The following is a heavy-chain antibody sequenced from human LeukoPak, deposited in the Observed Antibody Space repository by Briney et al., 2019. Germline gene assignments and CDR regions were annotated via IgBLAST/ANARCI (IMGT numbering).Heavy chain of an antibody. Sequence: GGSLRLSCAASEISFSSSWMHWVRQGPGKGLEWVSVIYSGGSTYYADSVKGRFTISRDNSKNTLYLQMNSLRAEDTAVYYCAKVNLIAAAGGSGYWGQGTLVTVSS. V-gene: IGHV3-66*01. D-gene: IGHD6-13*01. CDR2: IYSGGST. J-gene: IGHJ4*02. CDR1: EISFSSSW. CDR3: AKVNLIAAAGGSGY.